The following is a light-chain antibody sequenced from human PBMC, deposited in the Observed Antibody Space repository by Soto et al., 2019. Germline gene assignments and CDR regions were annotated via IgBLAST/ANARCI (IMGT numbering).Light chain of an antibody. J-gene: IGKJ1*01. CDR2: DAS. CDR1: QSISSW. CDR3: QQYNSYTKT. V-gene: IGKV1-5*01. Sequence: DIQMTQSPSTLSASVGDRVTITCRASQSISSWLAWYQQKPGKAPKLLIYDASSLESWVPSRFSGSGSGTEFTLTISSLQPDDFATYYCQQYNSYTKTFGQGTQVEIK.